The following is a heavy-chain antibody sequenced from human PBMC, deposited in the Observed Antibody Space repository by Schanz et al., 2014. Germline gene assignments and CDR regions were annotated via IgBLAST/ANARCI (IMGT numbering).Heavy chain of an antibody. V-gene: IGHV1-18*01. Sequence: QVQLVQSGAEVKKPGASVRVSCKASGYTFTTYAMSWVRQAPGQGLEWVGWISVYTGNTKYGQKVQGRVTMTADTSTNTAYMELRSLRSDDTAVYYCARDRRFFDRDDLYYFDSWGQGTLXTVSS. D-gene: IGHD3-3*01. J-gene: IGHJ4*02. CDR3: ARDRRFFDRDDLYYFDS. CDR2: ISVYTGNT. CDR1: GYTFTTYA.